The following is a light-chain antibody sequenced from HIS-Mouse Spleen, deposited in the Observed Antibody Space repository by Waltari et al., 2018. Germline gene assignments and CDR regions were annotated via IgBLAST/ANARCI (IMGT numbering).Light chain of an antibody. CDR3: QQSYSTLPYT. Sequence: DIQMTQSPSSLSASVGDRVTIPCRASQSISSYLNWYQQKPGKAPKLLIYAASSLQSGVPSRFSGSGSGTDFTLTISSLQPEDFATYYCQQSYSTLPYTFGQGTKLEIK. CDR2: AAS. CDR1: QSISSY. J-gene: IGKJ2*01. V-gene: IGKV1-39*01.